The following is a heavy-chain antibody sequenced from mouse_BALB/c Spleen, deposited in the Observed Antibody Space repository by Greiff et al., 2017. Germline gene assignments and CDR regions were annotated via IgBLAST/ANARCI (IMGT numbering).Heavy chain of an antibody. Sequence: EVKLMESGPGLVKPSQSLSLTCSVTGYSITSGYYWNWIRQFPGNQLEWMGYISYDGSNNYNPSLKNRISITRDTSKNQFFLKLNSVTTEDTATYYGARDYGRGYWYFDVWGAGTTVTVSS. D-gene: IGHD1-1*01. CDR1: GYSITSGYY. V-gene: IGHV3-6*02. CDR3: ARDYGRGYWYFDV. CDR2: ISYDGSN. J-gene: IGHJ1*01.